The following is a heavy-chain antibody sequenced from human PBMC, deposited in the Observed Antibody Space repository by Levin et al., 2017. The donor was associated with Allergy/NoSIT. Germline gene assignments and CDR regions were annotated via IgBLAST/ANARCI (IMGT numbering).Heavy chain of an antibody. J-gene: IGHJ3*02. V-gene: IGHV3-23*01. CDR1: EFIFTTYA. CDR3: AKDRRYSYGNGRDAFDI. CDR2: ISGSATTT. D-gene: IGHD5-18*01. Sequence: PGESLKISCAASEFIFTTYAMTWVRQAPGKGLEWVSTISGSATTTDYADSVKGRFIISRDNSKNTLYLQMNRLRAEDTAVYYCAKDRRYSYGNGRDAFDIWGQGTMVTVSS.